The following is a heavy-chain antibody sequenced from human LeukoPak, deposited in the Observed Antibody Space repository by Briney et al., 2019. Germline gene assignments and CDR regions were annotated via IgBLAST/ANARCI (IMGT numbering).Heavy chain of an antibody. Sequence: SETLSLTCTVSGGSISSHYWSWIRQSPGKGLEWIGYIYYSGSTNYNPSLKSRVTISVDTSKNQFSLKLSSVTAADTAVYYCARLGYYDILTGYHTFDYWGQGTLVTVSS. D-gene: IGHD3-9*01. V-gene: IGHV4-59*08. CDR3: ARLGYYDILTGYHTFDY. CDR1: GGSISSHY. CDR2: IYYSGST. J-gene: IGHJ4*02.